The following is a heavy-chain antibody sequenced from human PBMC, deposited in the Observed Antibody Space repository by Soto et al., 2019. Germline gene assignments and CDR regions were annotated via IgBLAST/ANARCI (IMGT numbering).Heavy chain of an antibody. CDR2: ISSSSSTI. Sequence: GGSLRLSCAASGFTFSSYSMNWVRQAPGKGLEWVSYISSSSSTIYYADSVKGRFTISRDNAKNSLYLQMNSLRDEDTAVYYCAGHASGYDSLHPFDPWGQGTLVTVYS. CDR3: AGHASGYDSLHPFDP. CDR1: GFTFSSYS. J-gene: IGHJ5*02. D-gene: IGHD5-12*01. V-gene: IGHV3-48*02.